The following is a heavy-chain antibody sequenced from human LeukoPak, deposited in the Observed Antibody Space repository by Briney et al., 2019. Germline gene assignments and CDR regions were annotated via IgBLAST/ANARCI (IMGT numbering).Heavy chain of an antibody. Sequence: PSETLSLTCTVSGGSISSSSYYWGWIRQPPGKGLEWIGSIYYSGSTYYDPSLKSRVTISVDTSKNQFSLKLSSVTAADTAVYYCARLAAMVRGVHNDYWGQGTLVTVSS. CDR3: ARLAAMVRGVHNDY. CDR2: IYYSGST. J-gene: IGHJ4*02. V-gene: IGHV4-39*01. CDR1: GGSISSSSYY. D-gene: IGHD3-10*01.